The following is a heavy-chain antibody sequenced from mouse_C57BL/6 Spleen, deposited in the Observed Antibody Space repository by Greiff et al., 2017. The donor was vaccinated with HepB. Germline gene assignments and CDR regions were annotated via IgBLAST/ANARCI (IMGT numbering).Heavy chain of an antibody. Sequence: EVQRVESGGGLVKPGGSLKLSCAASGFTFSSYAMSWVRQTPEKRLEWVATISDGGSYTYYPDNVKGRFTISRDNAKNNLYLQMSHLKSEDTAMYYCARVYGYVQAWFAYWGQGTLVTVSA. CDR2: ISDGGSYT. V-gene: IGHV5-4*01. CDR3: ARVYGYVQAWFAY. J-gene: IGHJ3*01. D-gene: IGHD2-2*01. CDR1: GFTFSSYA.